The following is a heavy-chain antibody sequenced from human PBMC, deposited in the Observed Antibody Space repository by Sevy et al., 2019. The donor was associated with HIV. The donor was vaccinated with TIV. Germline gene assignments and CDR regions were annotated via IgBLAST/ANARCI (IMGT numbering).Heavy chain of an antibody. CDR2: ISSSSNYI. V-gene: IGHV3-21*01. D-gene: IGHD3-22*01. CDR1: GFRFNIYE. CDR3: ARDKREAYFDGSTSSDAFDI. J-gene: IGHJ3*02. Sequence: GGSLRLSCAASGFRFNIYEMNWVRQAPGKGLEWVSSISSSSNYIYYADSVKGRFTISRDNAKNSLLLLMNSLRAEDTAVYYCARDKREAYFDGSTSSDAFDIWGQGTLVTVSS.